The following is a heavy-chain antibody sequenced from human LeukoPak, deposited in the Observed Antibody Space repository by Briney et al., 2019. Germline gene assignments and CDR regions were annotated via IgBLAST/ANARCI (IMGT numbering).Heavy chain of an antibody. CDR1: GGTFSSYA. V-gene: IGHV1-69*05. Sequence: GASVKVSCKASGGTFSSYAISWVRQAPGQGLEWMGGIIPIFGTANYAQKFQGRVTMTRDTSTSTVYMELSSLRSEDTAVYYCAREVGRLLWFGELSWFDPWGQGTLVTVSS. D-gene: IGHD3-10*01. CDR2: IIPIFGTA. CDR3: AREVGRLLWFGELSWFDP. J-gene: IGHJ5*02.